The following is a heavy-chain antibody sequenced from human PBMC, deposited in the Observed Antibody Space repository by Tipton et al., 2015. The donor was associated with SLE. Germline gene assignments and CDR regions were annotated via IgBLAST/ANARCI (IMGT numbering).Heavy chain of an antibody. Sequence: SLRLSCAASGFTFSSYAMHWVRQAPGKGLEWVAVISYDGSNKYYADSVKGRFTISRDNSKNTLYLQMNSLGAEDTAVYYCARDIVVVVAATGYFQHWGQGTLVTVSS. V-gene: IGHV3-30*04. CDR3: ARDIVVVVAATGYFQH. D-gene: IGHD2-15*01. J-gene: IGHJ1*01. CDR2: ISYDGSNK. CDR1: GFTFSSYA.